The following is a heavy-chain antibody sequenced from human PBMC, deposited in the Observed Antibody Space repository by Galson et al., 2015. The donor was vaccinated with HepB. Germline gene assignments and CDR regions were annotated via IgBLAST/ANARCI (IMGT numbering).Heavy chain of an antibody. CDR1: GYTFTGYY. J-gene: IGHJ4*02. D-gene: IGHD4-17*01. V-gene: IGHV1-2*04. Sequence: SVKVSCKASGYTFTGYYMHWVRQAPGQGLEWMGWINPNSGGTNYAQKFQGWVTMTRDTSISTAYMELSRLRSDDTAVYYCARGPPTVTSTLDYWGQGTLVTVST. CDR3: ARGPPTVTSTLDY. CDR2: INPNSGGT.